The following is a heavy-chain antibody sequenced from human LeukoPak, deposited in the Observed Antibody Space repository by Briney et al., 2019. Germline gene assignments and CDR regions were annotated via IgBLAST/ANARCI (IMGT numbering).Heavy chain of an antibody. V-gene: IGHV3-66*01. CDR1: GFTVSTNY. CDR2: IYSGGST. D-gene: IGHD4-23*01. CDR3: AREGVNTVVYYYGMDV. J-gene: IGHJ6*02. Sequence: GGSLRLSCAASGFTVSTNYMSWVRQAPGKGLEWLSVIYSGGSTYYTDSVKGRFTISRDNSKNTVYLQMNSLRAEDMAVYYCAREGVNTVVYYYGMDVWGQGTTVTVSS.